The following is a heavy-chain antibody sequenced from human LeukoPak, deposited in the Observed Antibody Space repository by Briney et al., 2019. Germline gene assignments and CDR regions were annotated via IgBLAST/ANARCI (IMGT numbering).Heavy chain of an antibody. J-gene: IGHJ4*02. CDR3: AKGISDYYYDSSGYPNYFDY. CDR1: GFTFSSYA. D-gene: IGHD3-22*01. V-gene: IGHV3-23*01. Sequence: GGSLRLSCAASGFTFSSYAMSWVRQAPGKGLEWVSAISGSGGSTYYADSVKGRFTISRDNSKNTLYLQMNSLRAEDTAVYYCAKGISDYYYDSSGYPNYFDYWGQGTLVTVS. CDR2: ISGSGGST.